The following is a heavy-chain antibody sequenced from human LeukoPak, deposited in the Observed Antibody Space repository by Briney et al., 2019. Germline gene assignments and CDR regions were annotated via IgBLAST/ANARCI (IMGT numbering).Heavy chain of an antibody. CDR3: ARTLAKDGYNSYFDY. D-gene: IGHD5-24*01. Sequence: SVKVSCKASGGTFSSYAISWVRQAPGQGLEWMGRIIPILGIANYAQKFQGRVTITADKSTSTAYMELRSLRSDDTAVYYCARTLAKDGYNSYFDYWGQGTLVTVSS. CDR1: GGTFSSYA. J-gene: IGHJ4*02. CDR2: IIPILGIA. V-gene: IGHV1-69*04.